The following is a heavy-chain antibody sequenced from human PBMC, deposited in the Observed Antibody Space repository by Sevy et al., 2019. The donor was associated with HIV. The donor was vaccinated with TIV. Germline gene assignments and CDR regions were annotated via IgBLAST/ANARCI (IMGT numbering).Heavy chain of an antibody. Sequence: GGSLRLSCAASGFTFSSYGVHWVRQAPGKGLEWVAVISYDGSNKYYADSVKGRFTISRDNSKNTLYLQMNSLRAEDTAVYYCAKGEGVVITTWGQGTLVTVSS. D-gene: IGHD3-22*01. J-gene: IGHJ4*02. CDR1: GFTFSSYG. CDR2: ISYDGSNK. CDR3: AKGEGVVITT. V-gene: IGHV3-30*18.